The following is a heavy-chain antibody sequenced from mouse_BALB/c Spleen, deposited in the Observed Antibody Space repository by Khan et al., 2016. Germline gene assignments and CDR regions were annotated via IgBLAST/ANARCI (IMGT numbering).Heavy chain of an antibody. V-gene: IGHV9-3-1*01. CDR2: INTYTGET. CDR3: AKGVGNYGYFDV. Sequence: QIQLVQSGPELKKPGETVKISCKASGYSLANYGVIWVKQAPGQGLKWMVWINTYTGETIYTDDFKGRFAFTLETSANIVYLEINNLKPEDTATYFCAKGVGNYGYFDVWGAGTTVTVSS. D-gene: IGHD2-1*01. CDR1: GYSLANYG. J-gene: IGHJ1*01.